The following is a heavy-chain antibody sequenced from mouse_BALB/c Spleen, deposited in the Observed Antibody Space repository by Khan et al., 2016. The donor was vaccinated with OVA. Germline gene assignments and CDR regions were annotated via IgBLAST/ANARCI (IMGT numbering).Heavy chain of an antibody. Sequence: EVQLQQSGPALVKPGASMKMSCKASGYSFTGYTMNWVKQSHVKNLEWIGLINPYNGGTAYNQTFKGKATLTVDKSSNTAYMELLSLTSEASAVYYCVRSASYGDYVEAWFAYWGQGTLVTVSA. CDR3: VRSASYGDYVEAWFAY. D-gene: IGHD2-13*01. V-gene: IGHV1-18*01. CDR2: INPYNGGT. J-gene: IGHJ3*01. CDR1: GYSFTGYT.